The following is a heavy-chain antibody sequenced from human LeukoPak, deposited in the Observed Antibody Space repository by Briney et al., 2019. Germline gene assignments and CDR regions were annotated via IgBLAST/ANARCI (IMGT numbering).Heavy chain of an antibody. CDR3: ARGSEGTMVRGVAY. V-gene: IGHV4-38-2*02. D-gene: IGHD3-10*01. CDR2: IYHSGST. CDR1: GYSISSGYF. J-gene: IGHJ4*02. Sequence: PSETLSLTCSVSGYSISSGYFWGWIRQSPGKGLEWIGSIYHSGSTYDNPSLKSRVTISVDTSKNQFSLKLSSVTAADTAVYYCARGSEGTMVRGVAYWGQGTLVTVSS.